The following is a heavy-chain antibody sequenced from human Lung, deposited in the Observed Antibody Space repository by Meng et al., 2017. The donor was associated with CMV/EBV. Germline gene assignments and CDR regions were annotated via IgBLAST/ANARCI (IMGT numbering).Heavy chain of an antibody. CDR3: VRDRIAYGLDV. CDR1: GFRFDDFG. V-gene: IGHV3-20*04. J-gene: IGHJ6*02. CDR2: IDWNGGRT. Sequence: GGPLRLSCDASGFRFDDFGMGWVRQAPGKGLEWISGIDWNGGRTVYADSVKGRFTISRDNAENSLYVQMNSLRDEDTAVYYCVRDRIAYGLDVWGQGTTVTVSS. D-gene: IGHD2-15*01.